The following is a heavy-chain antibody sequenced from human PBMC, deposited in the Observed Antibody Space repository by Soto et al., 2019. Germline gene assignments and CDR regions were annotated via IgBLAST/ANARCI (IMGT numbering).Heavy chain of an antibody. V-gene: IGHV4-34*01. J-gene: IGHJ4*02. D-gene: IGHD3-22*01. CDR3: ATFLLNYYDSSGYYYDYFDY. CDR1: GGSFSGYY. CDR2: INHSGST. Sequence: LSLTCAVYGGSFSGYYWSWIRQPPVRGLEWIGEINHSGSTNYNPSLKSRVTISVDTSKNQFSLKLSSVTAADTAVYYCATFLLNYYDSSGYYYDYFDYWGQGTLVTVYS.